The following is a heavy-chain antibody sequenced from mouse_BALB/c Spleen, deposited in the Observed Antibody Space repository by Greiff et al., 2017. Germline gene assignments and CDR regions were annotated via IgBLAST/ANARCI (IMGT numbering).Heavy chain of an antibody. J-gene: IGHJ2*01. V-gene: IGHV1-87*01. CDR2: IYPGDGDT. D-gene: IGHD2-10*02. Sequence: VKLQESGAELARPGASVKLSCKASGYTFTSYWMQWVKQRPGQGLEWIGAIYPGDGDTRYTQKFKGKATLTADKSSSTAYMQLSSLASEDSAVYYCASRMDYWGQGTTLTVSS. CDR3: ASRMDY. CDR1: GYTFTSYW.